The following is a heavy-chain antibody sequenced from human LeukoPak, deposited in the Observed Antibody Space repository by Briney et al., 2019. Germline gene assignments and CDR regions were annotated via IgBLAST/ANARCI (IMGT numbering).Heavy chain of an antibody. J-gene: IGHJ6*03. Sequence: GETLRLSCAASGFTFSSYGMNWVRQAPGKGLEWVSGIGGSGGTTTYYADSVKGRFTISRDNSKNTLYLQMNSLRAEDTAVYYCARPRYYYDSSGYYYGFHYYYMDVWGKGTTVTVSS. CDR3: ARPRYYYDSSGYYYGFHYYYMDV. V-gene: IGHV3-23*01. CDR1: GFTFSSYG. D-gene: IGHD3-22*01. CDR2: IGGSGGTTT.